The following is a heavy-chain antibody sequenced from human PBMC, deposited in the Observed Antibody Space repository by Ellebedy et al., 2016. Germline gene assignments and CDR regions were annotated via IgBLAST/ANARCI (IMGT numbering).Heavy chain of an antibody. CDR2: INPSGGST. Sequence: ASVKVSXXASGYTFTGYYIHWVRQAPGQGLEWMGVINPSGGSTTYALKFQGRVTMTRDTSTSTVYMELSSLRSEDTVVYYCARGGSSYDSSDYAIDYWGQGTLVTVSS. CDR1: GYTFTGYY. J-gene: IGHJ4*02. V-gene: IGHV1-46*01. CDR3: ARGGSSYDSSDYAIDY. D-gene: IGHD3-22*01.